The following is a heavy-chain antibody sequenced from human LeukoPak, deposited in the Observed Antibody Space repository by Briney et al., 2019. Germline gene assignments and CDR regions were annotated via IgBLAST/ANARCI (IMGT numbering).Heavy chain of an antibody. Sequence: SETLSLTCTVSGGSLSSYYWSWIRQPPGKGLEWIGYIYYSGSTNYNPSLKSRVTISVDTSKNQFSLELTSVTAADTAVYYCARTTEGGYTYGYFHYYYMDVWGKGTTVTISS. D-gene: IGHD5-18*01. CDR1: GGSLSSYY. V-gene: IGHV4-59*01. J-gene: IGHJ6*03. CDR2: IYYSGST. CDR3: ARTTEGGYTYGYFHYYYMDV.